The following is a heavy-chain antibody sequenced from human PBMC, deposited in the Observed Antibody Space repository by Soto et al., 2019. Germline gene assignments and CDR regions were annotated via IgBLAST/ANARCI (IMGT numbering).Heavy chain of an antibody. CDR1: GGSISSGGYS. D-gene: IGHD2-2*03. J-gene: IGHJ3*02. CDR3: AREGSGKWSSRKDDAFDI. Sequence: PSETLSLTCAVSGGSISSGGYSWSWIRQPPGKGLEWIGYIYHSGSTYYNPSLKSRVTISVDRSKNQFSLKLSAVTAPDTAVYYCAREGSGKWSSRKDDAFDIWGQGTMVTVSS. CDR2: IYHSGST. V-gene: IGHV4-30-2*01.